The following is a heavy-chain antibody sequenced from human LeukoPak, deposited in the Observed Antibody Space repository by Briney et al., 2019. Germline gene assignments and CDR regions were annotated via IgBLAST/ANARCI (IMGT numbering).Heavy chain of an antibody. Sequence: EASVKVSCKASGYTFTSYAMNWVRQAPGQGLEWMGWINTNTGNPTYAQGFTGRFVFSLDTSVSTAYLQISSLKAEDTAVYYCARDQRRPEAWYYDILTGYYPRTPGYFDYWGQGTLVTVSS. CDR2: INTNTGNP. D-gene: IGHD3-9*01. CDR1: GYTFTSYA. V-gene: IGHV7-4-1*02. CDR3: ARDQRRPEAWYYDILTGYYPRTPGYFDY. J-gene: IGHJ4*02.